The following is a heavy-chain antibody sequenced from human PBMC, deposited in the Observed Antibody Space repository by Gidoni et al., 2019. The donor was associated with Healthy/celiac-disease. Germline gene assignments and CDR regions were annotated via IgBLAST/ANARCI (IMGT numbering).Heavy chain of an antibody. CDR2: INAGNGIT. J-gene: IGHJ4*02. V-gene: IGHV1-3*01. D-gene: IGHD3-10*01. Sequence: QVQLVQSGAEVKKPGASVKVSCKASGYTFTSYAMHWVRQAPGQRLEWMGWINAGNGITKYSQKFQGRVTITRDTSASTAYMELSSLRSEDTAVYYCARSEWFGELGVDYWGQGTLVTVSS. CDR3: ARSEWFGELGVDY. CDR1: GYTFTSYA.